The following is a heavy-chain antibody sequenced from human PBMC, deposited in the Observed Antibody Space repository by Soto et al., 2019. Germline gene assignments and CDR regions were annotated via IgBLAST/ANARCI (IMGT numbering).Heavy chain of an antibody. CDR3: TTDLYDFWCGYYWDIVTY. D-gene: IGHD3-3*01. V-gene: IGHV3-15*07. CDR2: IKSKTDGGTT. CDR1: GFTFSNAW. Sequence: PGGSLRLSCAASGFTFSNAWMNWVRQAPGKGLEWVGRIKSKTDGGTTDYAAPVKGRFTISRDDSKNTLYLQMNSLKTEDTAVYYCTTDLYDFWCGYYWDIVTYWGQRTLVTVSS. J-gene: IGHJ4*02.